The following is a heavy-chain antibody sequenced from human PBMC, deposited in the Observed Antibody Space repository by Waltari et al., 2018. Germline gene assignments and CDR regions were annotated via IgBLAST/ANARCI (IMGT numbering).Heavy chain of an antibody. CDR3: ARDYGDYDSSGYNY. CDR2: ISYDGSNK. CDR1: GFTFSSYA. V-gene: IGHV3-30-3*01. Sequence: QVQLVESGGGVVQPGRSLRRSCAASGFTFSSYAMHWVRQAPGKGLEWVAVISYDGSNKYYADSVKGRFTISRDNSKNTLYLQMNSLRAEDTAVYYCARDYGDYDSSGYNYWGQGTLVTVSS. J-gene: IGHJ4*02. D-gene: IGHD3-22*01.